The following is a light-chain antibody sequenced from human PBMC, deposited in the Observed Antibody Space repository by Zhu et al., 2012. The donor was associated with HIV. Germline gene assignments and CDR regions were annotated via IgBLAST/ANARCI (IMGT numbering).Light chain of an antibody. V-gene: IGKV1-9*01. CDR3: QHLTLYPT. Sequence: DIQLTQSPSFLSASVGDRVTITCRASQDISRFLAWYQQKPGKAPKLLIYGASTLQSGVPSRFSGSGSGTEFTLTISSLQPEDFATYFCQHLTLYPTFGGGSKVEIK. CDR1: QDISRF. J-gene: IGKJ4*01. CDR2: GAS.